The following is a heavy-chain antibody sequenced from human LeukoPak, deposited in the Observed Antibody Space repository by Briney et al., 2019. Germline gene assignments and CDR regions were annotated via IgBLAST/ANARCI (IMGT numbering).Heavy chain of an antibody. CDR2: IYHSEST. D-gene: IGHD3-10*01. CDR3: ASFARVRGVIYGMDV. Sequence: ASETLSLTCTVSGGSISSINWWGWVRQPPGKGLEWIGEIYHSESTNYNPSLKSRDTISVDKSKNQFPLKLSSVTAADTAVYYCASFARVRGVIYGMDVWGKGTTVTVSP. CDR1: GGSISSINW. V-gene: IGHV4-4*02. J-gene: IGHJ6*01.